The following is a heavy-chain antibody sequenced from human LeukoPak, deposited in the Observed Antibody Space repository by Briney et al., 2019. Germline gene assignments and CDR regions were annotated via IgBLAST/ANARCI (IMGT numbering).Heavy chain of an antibody. D-gene: IGHD3-16*01. J-gene: IGHJ5*02. Sequence: GGSLRLSCVVSGFTFSSNWMSWVRQAPGKGLEWVGNIKEDGSVKYYVDFVKGRFTISRDNAKNSLYLQMNSLRAEDTAVYYCASQSFGRFDPWGQGTRVTVSS. CDR1: GFTFSSNW. CDR3: ASQSFGRFDP. V-gene: IGHV3-7*02. CDR2: IKEDGSVK.